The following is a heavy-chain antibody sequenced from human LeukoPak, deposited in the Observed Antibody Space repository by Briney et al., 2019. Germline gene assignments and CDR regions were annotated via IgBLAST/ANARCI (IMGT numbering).Heavy chain of an antibody. D-gene: IGHD5-24*01. CDR1: GGSISSYY. Sequence: SETLSLTCTVSGGSISSYYWSWIRKPPGKGLEWIGFISFSGSTNYNPSLKSRVTISIDTSKNQFSLKLSSVTAADTAVYYCAGRLWRRDGYNLSAFDIWGQGTMVTVSS. CDR3: AGRLWRRDGYNLSAFDI. J-gene: IGHJ3*02. V-gene: IGHV4-59*01. CDR2: ISFSGST.